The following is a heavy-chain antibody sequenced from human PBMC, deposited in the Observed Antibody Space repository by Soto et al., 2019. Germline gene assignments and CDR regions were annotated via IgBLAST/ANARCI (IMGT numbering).Heavy chain of an antibody. V-gene: IGHV1-69*13. J-gene: IGHJ6*02. CDR2: IIPIFGTA. D-gene: IGHD3-22*01. CDR1: GGTFSSYA. Sequence: SVKVSCKASGGTFSSYAISWVRQAPGQGLEWMGGIIPIFGTANYAQKFQGRVTITADESTSTAYMELSSLRSEDTAVYYCARVQYYDSSDYYFHGMDVWGQGTTVTVSS. CDR3: ARVQYYDSSDYYFHGMDV.